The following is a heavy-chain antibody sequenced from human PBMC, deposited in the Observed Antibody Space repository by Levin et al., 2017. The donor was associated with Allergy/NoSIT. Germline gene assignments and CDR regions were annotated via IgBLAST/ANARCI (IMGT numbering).Heavy chain of an antibody. CDR3: ATGLSSGSPYRSCGM. J-gene: IGHJ3*01. V-gene: IGHV3-23*01. CDR2: LRYSGDTT. D-gene: IGHD1-26*01. Sequence: GGSLRLSCAASGFTFRSYTMTWVRQAPGRGLEWVSTLRYSGDTTHYADSVKGRFSISRDGSKDTLFLQMNSLRPEDTAVYYGATGLSSGSPYRSCGMWGQGTMVTVSS. CDR1: GFTFRSYT.